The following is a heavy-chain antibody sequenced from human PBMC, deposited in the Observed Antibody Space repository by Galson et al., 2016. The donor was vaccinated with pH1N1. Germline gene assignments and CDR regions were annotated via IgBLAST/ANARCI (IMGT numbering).Heavy chain of an antibody. D-gene: IGHD3-22*01. CDR3: ARDRAFIVVGEGWYYYYGLDV. CDR2: ISYSGTT. J-gene: IGHJ6*02. Sequence: ETLSLTCTVSGGSVSTTDNYWSWIRQAPGKGLEWIGYISYSGTTSYNPSLKTRVTISVDTSKNQFSLKLSSVTAADPALYYCARDRAFIVVGEGWYYYYGLDVWGQGTTVTVSS. CDR1: GGSVSTTDNY. V-gene: IGHV4-61*08.